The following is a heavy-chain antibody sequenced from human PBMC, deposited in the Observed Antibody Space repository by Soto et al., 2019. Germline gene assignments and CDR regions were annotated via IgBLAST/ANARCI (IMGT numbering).Heavy chain of an antibody. Sequence: EVQVVESGGGLVHPGDSLRLSCTAFTNYSVNWVRQAPGKGLEWVSSFSSSGAYAYYADLVRDRFTISSDNAKNSVDLQMNSRRAEDKAVYYCGRGYGDYEGFQYWGQGTRVTVSS. V-gene: IGHV3-21*01. CDR3: GRGYGDYEGFQY. CDR1: TNYS. CDR2: FSSSGAYA. J-gene: IGHJ4*02. D-gene: IGHD4-17*01.